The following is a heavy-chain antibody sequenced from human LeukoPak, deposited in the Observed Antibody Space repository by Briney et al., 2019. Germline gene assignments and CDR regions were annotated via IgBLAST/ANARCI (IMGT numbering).Heavy chain of an antibody. CDR1: GDTVTSNTAA. CDR3: ASDRLGMGY. Sequence: SQTLSLTCAISGDTVTSNTAAYIWLRLSPSRGLKWLGRTYYRSTWLNDYAPSVRGLITVSSDTSKNQSSLQLNSVTPEDTAVYYCASDRLGMGYWDQGTPVTVSS. V-gene: IGHV6-1*01. D-gene: IGHD7-27*01. CDR2: TYYRSTWLN. J-gene: IGHJ4*02.